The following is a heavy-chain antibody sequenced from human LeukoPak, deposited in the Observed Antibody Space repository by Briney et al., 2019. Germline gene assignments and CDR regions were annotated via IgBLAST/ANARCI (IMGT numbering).Heavy chain of an antibody. J-gene: IGHJ4*02. CDR1: GGSISSSSYY. V-gene: IGHV4-39*07. D-gene: IGHD6-19*01. CDR2: INHSGST. Sequence: SETLSLTCTVSGGSISSSSYYWGWIRQPPGKGLEWIGEINHSGSTNYNPSLKSRVTISVDTSKNQFSLKLSSVTAADTAVYYCARGSGFPPVAGTQQVSDYWGQGTLVTVSS. CDR3: ARGSGFPPVAGTQQVSDY.